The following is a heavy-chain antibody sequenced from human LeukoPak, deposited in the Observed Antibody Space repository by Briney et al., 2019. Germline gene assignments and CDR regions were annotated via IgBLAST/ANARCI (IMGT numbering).Heavy chain of an antibody. D-gene: IGHD6-6*01. Sequence: SETLSLTCTVSGYSISSGYYWGWIRQPPGKGLEWTGDIYHSGRTYYNPSLKSRVTMSADTSKNQVSLKLSSVTAADTAVYYCARVRNTGSSGPWGQGTLVTVSS. J-gene: IGHJ5*02. CDR1: GYSISSGYY. CDR2: IYHSGRT. CDR3: ARVRNTGSSGP. V-gene: IGHV4-38-2*02.